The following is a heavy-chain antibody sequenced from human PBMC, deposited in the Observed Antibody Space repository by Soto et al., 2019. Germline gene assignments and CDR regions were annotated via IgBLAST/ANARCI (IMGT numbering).Heavy chain of an antibody. CDR3: ARASRMYSSGWYIYFDY. J-gene: IGHJ4*01. D-gene: IGHD6-19*01. CDR1: GYTFTSYA. CDR2: INAGNGNT. V-gene: IGHV1-3*01. Sequence: ASVKVSCKASGYTFTSYAMHWVRQAPGQRLEWMGWINAGNGNTKYSQKFQGRVTITRDTSASTAYMELSSLRSEDTAVYYCARASRMYSSGWYIYFDYWVHGTLVPVSS.